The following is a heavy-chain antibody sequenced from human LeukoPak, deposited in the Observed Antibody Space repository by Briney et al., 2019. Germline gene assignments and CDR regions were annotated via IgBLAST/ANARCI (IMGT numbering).Heavy chain of an antibody. CDR2: ISYDGSNK. CDR3: AKGLYGGNSGWFDP. CDR1: GFTFSSYA. V-gene: IGHV3-30-3*01. Sequence: GGSLRLSCAASGFTFSSYAMHWVRQAPGKGLEWVAVISYDGSNKYYADSVKGRFTISRDNSKNTLYLQMNSLRAEDTAVYYCAKGLYGGNSGWFDPWGQGTLVTVSS. J-gene: IGHJ5*02. D-gene: IGHD4-23*01.